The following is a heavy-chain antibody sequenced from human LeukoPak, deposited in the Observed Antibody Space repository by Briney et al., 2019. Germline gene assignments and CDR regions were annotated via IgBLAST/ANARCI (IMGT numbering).Heavy chain of an antibody. J-gene: IGHJ4*02. V-gene: IGHV4-34*01. CDR2: INHSGST. Sequence: SETLSLTCAVYGGSFSGYYWSWIRQPPGKGLEWIGEINHSGSTNYNPSLKSRVTISVDTSKNQFSLKLSSVTAADTAVYYCARGGPRYCSGGSCYFGYWGQGTLVTVSS. CDR3: ARGGPRYCSGGSCYFGY. CDR1: GGSFSGYY. D-gene: IGHD2-15*01.